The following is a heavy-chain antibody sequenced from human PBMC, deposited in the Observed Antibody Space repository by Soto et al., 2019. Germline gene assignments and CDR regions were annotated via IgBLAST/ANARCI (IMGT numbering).Heavy chain of an antibody. J-gene: IGHJ6*03. CDR2: MNPDSGNT. CDR3: AREAASDPSFYYHYMDV. D-gene: IGHD3-10*01. Sequence: QEQLVQSGAEVKKPGAPVKVSCKASGYTFSNYNINWVRQASGQGLEWMGWMNPDSGNTGYAEKFQGRVTPTRNSSISTAYMELSGLRSEDTAVYYCAREAASDPSFYYHYMDVWGKGTTVTVSS. V-gene: IGHV1-8*01. CDR1: GYTFSNYN.